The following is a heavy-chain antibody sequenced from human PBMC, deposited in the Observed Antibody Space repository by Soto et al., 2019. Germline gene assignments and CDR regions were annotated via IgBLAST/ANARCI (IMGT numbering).Heavy chain of an antibody. CDR1: GGPISSYY. Sequence: SETLSLTCTVSGGPISSYYWSWIRQPPGKGLEWIGYIYYSGSTNYNPSLKSRVTISVDTSKNQFSLKLSSVTAADTAVYYCARVCGTSSTSCYNVYGMDVWGQGTTVTVSS. CDR3: ARVCGTSSTSCYNVYGMDV. CDR2: IYYSGST. D-gene: IGHD2-2*02. V-gene: IGHV4-59*01. J-gene: IGHJ6*02.